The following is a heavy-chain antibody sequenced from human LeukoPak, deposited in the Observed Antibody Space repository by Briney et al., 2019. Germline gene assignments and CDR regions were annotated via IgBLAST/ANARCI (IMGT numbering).Heavy chain of an antibody. CDR3: ARGFCSGGSCYSNWFDP. J-gene: IGHJ5*02. CDR1: GYTFTSYD. D-gene: IGHD2-15*01. CDR2: MNPNSGNT. Sequence: GASVKVSCKASGYTFTSYDMNWVRQATGQGLERMGCMNPNSGNTGYAQKFQGRVTMTRNTSISTAYMELTSLRSEDTAVYYCARGFCSGGSCYSNWFDPWGQGTLVTVSS. V-gene: IGHV1-8*01.